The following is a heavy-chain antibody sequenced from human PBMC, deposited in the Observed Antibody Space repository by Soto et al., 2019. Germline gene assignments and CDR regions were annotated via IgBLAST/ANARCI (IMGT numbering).Heavy chain of an antibody. CDR3: AQGVWFE. J-gene: IGHJ4*02. Sequence: EVQLLESGGGLVQPGGSLRLSCAASGFTFSSYAMNWVRQAPGKGLEWVSSISASGVGTYFADSVKGRFTISRDNSKDTLYLQMNSLTAEDTAVYYCAQGVWFEWGQGNLVTVSS. CDR1: GFTFSSYA. CDR2: ISASGVGT. D-gene: IGHD3-10*01. V-gene: IGHV3-23*01.